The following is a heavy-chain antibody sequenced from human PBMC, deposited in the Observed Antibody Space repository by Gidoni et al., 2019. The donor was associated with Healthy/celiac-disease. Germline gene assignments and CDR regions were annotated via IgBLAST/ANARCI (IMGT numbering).Heavy chain of an antibody. J-gene: IGHJ5*02. Sequence: EVQLVESGGGLGQPGGSLRLSCAASGFTLSSYWMSWVRQALGKGLDWLVNINKDGSEKSYVDSLKGRFTISRDNAKNALYLQMNSLRADDTAVYYCARESSSGWFDPWGQGTLVTVSS. CDR3: ARESSSGWFDP. D-gene: IGHD6-6*01. CDR2: INKDGSEK. CDR1: GFTLSSYW. V-gene: IGHV3-7*01.